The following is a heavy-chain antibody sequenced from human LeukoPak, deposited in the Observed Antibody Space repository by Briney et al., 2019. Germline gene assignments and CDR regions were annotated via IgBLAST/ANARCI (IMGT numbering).Heavy chain of an antibody. CDR1: GFTFSSYW. J-gene: IGHJ6*03. D-gene: IGHD3-10*01. CDR2: IKQDGSEK. Sequence: GGSLRLSCAASGFTFSSYWMSWVRQAPGKGLEWVANIKQDGSEKYYVDSVKGRFTISRDNAKNSLYLQMNSLRAEDTAVYYCARESVRGVIPYYYMDVWGKGTTVTVSS. CDR3: ARESVRGVIPYYYMDV. V-gene: IGHV3-7*01.